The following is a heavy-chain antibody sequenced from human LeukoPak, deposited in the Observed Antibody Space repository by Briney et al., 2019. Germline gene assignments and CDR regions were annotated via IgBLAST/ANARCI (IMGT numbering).Heavy chain of an antibody. CDR1: GFTFSSYW. CDR2: IKQDGSGR. J-gene: IGHJ4*02. CDR3: ATGAGCGY. Sequence: GGSLRLSCAASGFTFSSYWMTWVRQAPGKGLEWVANIKQDGSGRNYVDSVKGRFTISRDNAKNSLYLQMNTLRDEDTAVYYCATGAGCGYWGQRTLVTVSS. D-gene: IGHD6-19*01. V-gene: IGHV3-7*03.